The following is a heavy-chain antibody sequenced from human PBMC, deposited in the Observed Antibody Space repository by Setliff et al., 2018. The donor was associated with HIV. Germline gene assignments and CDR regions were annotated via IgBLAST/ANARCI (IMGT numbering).Heavy chain of an antibody. CDR1: GYTFSTYG. CDR2: INTYNGNT. D-gene: IGHD1-1*01. CDR3: ARNKLSDAFDV. V-gene: IGHV1-18*04. Sequence: ASVKVSCKASGYTFSTYGISWVRQAPGHGLEWMGWINTYNGNTNYAQEVKGRVTMTTDTSTSTAYLELRSLRSDDTAVYFCARNKLSDAFDVWGPGTVVTVSS. J-gene: IGHJ3*01.